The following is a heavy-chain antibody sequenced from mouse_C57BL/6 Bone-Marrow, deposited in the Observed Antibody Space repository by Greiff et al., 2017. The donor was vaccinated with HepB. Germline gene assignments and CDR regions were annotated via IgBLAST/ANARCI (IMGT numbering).Heavy chain of an antibody. Sequence: GGGLVQPKGSLKLSCAASGFSFNTYAMNWVRQAPGKGLEWVARIRSKSNNYATYYADSVKDRFTISRDDSESMLYLQMNNLKTEDTAMYYCVRPFTTVVPHYYAMDYWGQGTSVTVSS. V-gene: IGHV10-1*01. J-gene: IGHJ4*01. CDR3: VRPFTTVVPHYYAMDY. CDR2: IRSKSNNYAT. CDR1: GFSFNTYA. D-gene: IGHD1-1*01.